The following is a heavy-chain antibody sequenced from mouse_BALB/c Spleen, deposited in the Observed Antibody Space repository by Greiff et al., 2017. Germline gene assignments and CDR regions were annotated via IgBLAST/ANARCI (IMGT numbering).Heavy chain of an antibody. CDR2: IRNKANGYTT. V-gene: IGHV7-3*02. CDR1: GFTFTDYY. Sequence: EVQVVESGGGLVQPGGSLRLSCATSGFTFTDYYMSWVRQPPGKALEWLGFIRNKANGYTTEYSASVKGRFTISRDNSQSILYLQMNTLRAEDSATYYCARDMGTRLFAYWGQGTLVTVSA. J-gene: IGHJ3*01. D-gene: IGHD3-3*01. CDR3: ARDMGTRLFAY.